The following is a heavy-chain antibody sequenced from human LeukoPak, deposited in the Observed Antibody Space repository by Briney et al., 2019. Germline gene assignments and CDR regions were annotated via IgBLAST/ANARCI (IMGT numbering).Heavy chain of an antibody. CDR1: SGSISSYY. CDR3: ARHYYCDTFDY. J-gene: IGHJ4*02. Sequence: SETLPLTCTVSSGSISSYYWSWIRQPPGKGLEWIGYISYSGSTDYNPSLKSRVTISVDTSKNQFSLELNSVTAADTAMYYCARHYYCDTFDYWGQGALVTVSS. CDR2: ISYSGST. V-gene: IGHV4-59*01. D-gene: IGHD3-22*01.